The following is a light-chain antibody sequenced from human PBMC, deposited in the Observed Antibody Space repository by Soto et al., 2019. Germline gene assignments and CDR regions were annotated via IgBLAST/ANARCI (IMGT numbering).Light chain of an antibody. CDR2: DSS. CDR1: TGIVTGGHY. V-gene: IGLV7-46*01. Sequence: QAVVTQEPSVTVSPGGTVTLTCGSSTGIVTGGHYPYWLQQKPGQAPRTLIYDSSYKHSWTPARFSGSLVGGKAALTLSGAQPEDEAEYHCTLYFTGARVFGGGTKLTVL. CDR3: TLYFTGARV. J-gene: IGLJ2*01.